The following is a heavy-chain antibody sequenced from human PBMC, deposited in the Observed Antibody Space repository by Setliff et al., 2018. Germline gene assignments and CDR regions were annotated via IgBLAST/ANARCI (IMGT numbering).Heavy chain of an antibody. J-gene: IGHJ6*04. CDR1: GGTLSISP. V-gene: IGHV1-69*13. Sequence: SVKVSCKPSGGTLSISPISWVRQAPGQGFEWLGGIIPMFRTPEYAQKFQGRVTISADESRTAVYMELSSLRFDDTAVYYCARVQWEIAVKFHYNRMDVWGEGTQVTVSS. CDR3: ARVQWEIAVKFHYNRMDV. CDR2: IIPMFRTP. D-gene: IGHD1-26*01.